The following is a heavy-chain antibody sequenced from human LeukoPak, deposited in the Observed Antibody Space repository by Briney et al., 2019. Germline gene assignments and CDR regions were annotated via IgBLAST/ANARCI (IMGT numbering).Heavy chain of an antibody. V-gene: IGHV1-2*04. J-gene: IGHJ4*02. CDR1: GYTFTGYY. Sequence: GASVTVSCTASGYTFTGYYMHWVRQAPGQGLEWMGWINPNSGGTNYAQKFQGWVTMTRDTSISTAYMELSRLRSDDTAVYYCALVEMATMALFYWGQGTLVTVSS. D-gene: IGHD5-24*01. CDR3: ALVEMATMALFY. CDR2: INPNSGGT.